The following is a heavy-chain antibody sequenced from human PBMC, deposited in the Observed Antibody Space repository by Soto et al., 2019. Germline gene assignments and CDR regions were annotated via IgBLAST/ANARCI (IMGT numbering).Heavy chain of an antibody. CDR2: IKPDGSER. CDR3: ANRHLN. Sequence: EVQMVESGGGLVQPGGSLRPSCAASGFTFSNYYMMWVRQAPGKGLEWVANIKPDGSERHYVDSVKGRFTISRDNAKNSLYLQMDSLRVEDTAVYYCANRHLNWGQGTMVTVSS. J-gene: IGHJ4*02. V-gene: IGHV3-7*01. CDR1: GFTFSNYY.